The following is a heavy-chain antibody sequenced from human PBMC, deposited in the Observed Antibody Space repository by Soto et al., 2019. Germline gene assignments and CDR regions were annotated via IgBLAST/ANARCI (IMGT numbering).Heavy chain of an antibody. V-gene: IGHV4-59*01. Sequence: PSETLSLTCTFSGGSISSYYWSLIRQPPGKGLEWIGYIYYSGSTNYNPSLKSRVTISVDTSKNQFSLKLSSVAAADTAVYYCAREYSSSLGEWFDPWGQGTLLTVSS. CDR3: AREYSSSLGEWFDP. J-gene: IGHJ5*02. D-gene: IGHD6-13*01. CDR1: GGSISSYY. CDR2: IYYSGST.